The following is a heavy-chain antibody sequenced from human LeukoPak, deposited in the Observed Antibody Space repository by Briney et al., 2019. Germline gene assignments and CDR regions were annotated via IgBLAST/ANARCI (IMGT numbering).Heavy chain of an antibody. CDR1: GGSISSSSYY. CDR2: IYYSGST. J-gene: IGHJ4*02. CDR3: ARQIEVGASGDAFDI. D-gene: IGHD3-16*01. Sequence: PSETLSLTCTVSGGSISSSSYYWGWIRQPPGKGLEWIGSIYYSGSTYYNPSLKSRVTISVDTSKNQFSPKLSSVTAADTAVYYCARQIEVGASGDAFDIWGQGTLVTVSS. V-gene: IGHV4-39*01.